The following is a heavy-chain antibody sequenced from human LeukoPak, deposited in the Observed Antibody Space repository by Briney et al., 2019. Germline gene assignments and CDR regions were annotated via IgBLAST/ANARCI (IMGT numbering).Heavy chain of an antibody. D-gene: IGHD3-10*01. V-gene: IGHV4-34*01. J-gene: IGHJ4*02. CDR2: INHSGST. Sequence: SETLSLTCAVYGGSFSGYYWSWIRQPPGKGLEWIGEINHSGSTNYNPSLKSRVTISVDTSKNQFTLKLTSVTAADTAVYSCARGEPFSVIFDWGQGTLVTVSS. CDR3: ARGEPFSVIFD. CDR1: GGSFSGYY.